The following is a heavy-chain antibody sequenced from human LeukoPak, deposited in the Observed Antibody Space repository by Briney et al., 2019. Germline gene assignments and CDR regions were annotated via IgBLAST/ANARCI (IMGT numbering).Heavy chain of an antibody. CDR1: GGSIGHSAYF. Sequence: SETLSLTCTVSGGSIGHSAYFWAWIRQPPGKGLEWVGHIYYTETTHYNPSLKSRVTMSLDTSRNQFSLNLSSVTAADTAAYYCARVRGIALPGDRYMDVWGKGTTVTVSS. CDR2: IYYTETT. J-gene: IGHJ6*03. D-gene: IGHD6-19*01. V-gene: IGHV4-39*01. CDR3: ARVRGIALPGDRYMDV.